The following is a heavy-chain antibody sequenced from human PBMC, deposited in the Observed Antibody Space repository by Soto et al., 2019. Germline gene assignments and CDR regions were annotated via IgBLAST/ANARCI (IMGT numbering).Heavy chain of an antibody. D-gene: IGHD5-18*01. CDR2: ISYDGSNK. CDR3: ATGYSYGPFDY. V-gene: IGHV3-30-3*01. Sequence: GGSLRLSCAASGVTVSRYAMHWVRQAPGKGLEWVAVISYDGSNKYYADSVKGRFTISRDNSKNTLYLQMNSLRAEDTAVYYCATGYSYGPFDYWGQGTLVTVSS. CDR1: GVTVSRYA. J-gene: IGHJ4*02.